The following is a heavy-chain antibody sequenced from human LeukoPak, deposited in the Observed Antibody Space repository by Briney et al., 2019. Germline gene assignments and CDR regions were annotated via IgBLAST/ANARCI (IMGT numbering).Heavy chain of an antibody. Sequence: SETLSLTCAVSGGFISTYYWSWIRQPAGKGLEWIGRIYTSGSTNYNPSLKSRVTMSVDTSKNQFSLNLRSVTAADTAVYYCARLLGGDSSSVVAFDIWGQGTMVTVSS. CDR1: GGFISTYY. CDR2: IYTSGST. CDR3: ARLLGGDSSSVVAFDI. J-gene: IGHJ3*02. V-gene: IGHV4-4*07. D-gene: IGHD2-21*02.